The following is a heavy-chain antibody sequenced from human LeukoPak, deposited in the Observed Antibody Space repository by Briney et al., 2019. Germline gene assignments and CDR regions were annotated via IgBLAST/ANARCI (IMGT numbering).Heavy chain of an antibody. CDR3: ARVDTAMATQDY. Sequence: TGGSLRLSCAASGFTFDDYGMSWVRHAPGKGLEWVSGINWNGGSTGYADSVKGRFTISRDNAKNSLYLQMNSLRAEDTALYYCARVDTAMATQDYWGQGTLVTVSS. V-gene: IGHV3-20*04. CDR1: GFTFDDYG. J-gene: IGHJ4*02. D-gene: IGHD5-18*01. CDR2: INWNGGST.